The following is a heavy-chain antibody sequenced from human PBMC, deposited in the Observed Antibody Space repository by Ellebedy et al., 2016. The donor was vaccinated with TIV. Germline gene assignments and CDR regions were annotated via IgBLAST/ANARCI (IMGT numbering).Heavy chain of an antibody. CDR2: ISYDGSNK. CDR1: GFTFSSYG. D-gene: IGHD3-3*01. Sequence: GESLKISCAASGFTFSSYGMHWVRQAPGKGLEWVAVISYDGSNKYYADSVKGRFTISRDNSKNTLYLQMNSLRAEDTAVYYCAKDVLRFLEWKFRFDYWGQGTLVTVSS. J-gene: IGHJ4*02. CDR3: AKDVLRFLEWKFRFDY. V-gene: IGHV3-30*18.